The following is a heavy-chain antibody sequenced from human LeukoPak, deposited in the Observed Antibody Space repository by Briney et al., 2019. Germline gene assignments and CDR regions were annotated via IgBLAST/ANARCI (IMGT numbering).Heavy chain of an antibody. J-gene: IGHJ4*02. Sequence: SETLSLTCSVSGGSISSSIYYWSWIRQPPGKGLEWIGEINHSGSTNYNPSLKSRVTISVDTSKNQFSLKLSSVTAADTAVYYCARGPSYYDFWSGYYTSVYFDYWGQGTLVTVSS. CDR2: INHSGST. D-gene: IGHD3-3*01. CDR3: ARGPSYYDFWSGYYTSVYFDY. V-gene: IGHV4-39*07. CDR1: GGSISSSIYY.